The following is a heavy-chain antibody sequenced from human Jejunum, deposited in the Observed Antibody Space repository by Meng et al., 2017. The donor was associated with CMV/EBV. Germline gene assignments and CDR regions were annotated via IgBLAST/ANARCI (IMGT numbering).Heavy chain of an antibody. CDR3: ARDPDHGHGGSGRCLDS. J-gene: IGHJ4*02. D-gene: IGHD3-10*01. CDR2: ITGDSNVI. CDR1: TLSVYN. V-gene: IGHV3-21*01. Sequence: TLSVYNMHWVRQAPGGGLEWVSFITGDSNVIRYADSVKGRFSISRDNAKNSLYLQMNSLRAADTALYYCARDPDHGHGGSGRCLDSWGQGTLVTVSS.